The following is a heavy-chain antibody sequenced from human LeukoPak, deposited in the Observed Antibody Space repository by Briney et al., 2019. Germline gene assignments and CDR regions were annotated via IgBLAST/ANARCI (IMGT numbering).Heavy chain of an antibody. CDR3: ARETGSAVGSTDLDY. J-gene: IGHJ4*02. CDR1: GFTFSSYA. CDR2: ISYDGSNK. D-gene: IGHD4-17*01. Sequence: GGSLRLSCAASGFTFSSYAMHWVRQAPGKGLEWVAVISYDGSNKYFADSVKGRFTISRDTSKNTLYLQMNSLRAEDTAVYYCARETGSAVGSTDLDYWGQGTLVTVSS. V-gene: IGHV3-30-3*01.